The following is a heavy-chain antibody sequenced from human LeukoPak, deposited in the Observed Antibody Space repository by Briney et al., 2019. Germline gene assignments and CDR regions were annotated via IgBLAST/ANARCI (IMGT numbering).Heavy chain of an antibody. CDR2: IVVGSGNT. Sequence: SVKVSCKTSGFTFISSAVQWVRQARGQRLEWIGWIVVGSGNTNYAQKFQERVTITRDMSTSTAYMELSSLRSEDTAVYYCAADHSYSSGYRYYFDYWGQGTLVTVSS. V-gene: IGHV1-58*01. J-gene: IGHJ4*02. CDR3: AADHSYSSGYRYYFDY. D-gene: IGHD3-22*01. CDR1: GFTFISSA.